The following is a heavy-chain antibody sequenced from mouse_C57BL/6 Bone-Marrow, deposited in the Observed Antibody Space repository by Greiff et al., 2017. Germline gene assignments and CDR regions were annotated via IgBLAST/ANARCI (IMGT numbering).Heavy chain of an antibody. CDR3: ARYEGAMDY. V-gene: IGHV7-3*01. CDR2: IRNKANGYTT. Sequence: EVKLMESGGGLVQPGGSLSLSCAASGFTFPDYYMSWVRQPPGTALEWLGFIRNKANGYTTEYSASVKGRFTIFRDNSQSILDLQMNALRAEDSATYYCARYEGAMDYWGQGTSVTVSS. CDR1: GFTFPDYY. J-gene: IGHJ4*01.